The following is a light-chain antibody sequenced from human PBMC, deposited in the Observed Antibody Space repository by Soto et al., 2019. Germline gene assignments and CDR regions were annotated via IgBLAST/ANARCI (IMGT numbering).Light chain of an antibody. Sequence: QSALTHPASVSGSPGQSITISCTGTSSDIGSHNFVSWHQQHPGKAPKFIIYGVSNRPSGVSNRFSGSKSGNTASLTMSGLKADDEADYYCSSYTSTYIWVFGGGTQLTVL. V-gene: IGLV2-14*01. CDR2: GVS. J-gene: IGLJ3*02. CDR1: SSDIGSHNF. CDR3: SSYTSTYIWV.